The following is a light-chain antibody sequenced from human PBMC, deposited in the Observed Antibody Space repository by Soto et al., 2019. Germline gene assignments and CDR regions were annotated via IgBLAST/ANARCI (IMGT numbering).Light chain of an antibody. CDR2: EIS. V-gene: IGLV2-23*02. CDR3: YSYAGSSTFV. Sequence: QSALTQPASVSGSPGQTITISCTGTSSDVGSDNLVSWYQQHPGTAPKLMIYEISKRPSGVSNRFSGSKSGNTASLTISGLQAEDEADYYCYSYAGSSTFVFGGGTKLTVL. CDR1: SSDVGSDNL. J-gene: IGLJ2*01.